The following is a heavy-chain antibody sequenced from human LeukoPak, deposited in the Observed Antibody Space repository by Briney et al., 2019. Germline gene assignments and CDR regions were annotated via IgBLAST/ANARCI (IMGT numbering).Heavy chain of an antibody. D-gene: IGHD3-22*01. V-gene: IGHV1-18*04. Sequence: GASVKVSCKASGYTFNTYGITWVRQAPGQGLEWMGWISPYNGDTHYAQKFQDRVTMTTDTSTSTAYMDLRSLGFDDTAVYYCARDKAFLGYYDTSGYFQQWFDSWGQGTLVIVSS. CDR1: GYTFNTYG. CDR3: ARDKAFLGYYDTSGYFQQWFDS. CDR2: ISPYNGDT. J-gene: IGHJ5*01.